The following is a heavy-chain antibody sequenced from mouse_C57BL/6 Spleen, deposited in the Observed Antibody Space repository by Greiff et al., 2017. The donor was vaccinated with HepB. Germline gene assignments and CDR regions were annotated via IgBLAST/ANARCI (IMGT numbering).Heavy chain of an antibody. Sequence: QVQLKQSGAELVKPGASVKLSCTASGYTFTEYSIHWVKQRSGQGLEWIGWFYPGSGSIKYNEKFKGKATLTADTSSSTVYMELSRLTSEDSAVYVCARYEGDNYGTPFDYWGQGTTLTVSS. CDR3: ARYEGDNYGTPFDY. D-gene: IGHD1-1*01. CDR1: GYTFTEYS. V-gene: IGHV1-62-2*01. CDR2: FYPGSGSI. J-gene: IGHJ2*01.